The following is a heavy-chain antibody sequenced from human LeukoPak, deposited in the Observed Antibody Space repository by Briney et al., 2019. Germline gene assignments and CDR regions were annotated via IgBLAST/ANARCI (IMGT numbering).Heavy chain of an antibody. V-gene: IGHV4-34*01. Sequence: SETLSLTCAVYGGSFSGYYWSWIRQPPGKGLEWIGEINHSGSTNYNPSLKSRVTMSIDKATNQFHLKVTSLTAADTAVYYCARGPDYYGDYIPWFPDAFHIWGQGTLVSVSP. D-gene: IGHD4-17*01. CDR3: ARGPDYYGDYIPWFPDAFHI. CDR2: INHSGST. CDR1: GGSFSGYY. J-gene: IGHJ3*02.